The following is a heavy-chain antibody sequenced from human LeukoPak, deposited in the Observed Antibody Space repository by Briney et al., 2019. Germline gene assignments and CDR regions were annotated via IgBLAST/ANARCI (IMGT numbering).Heavy chain of an antibody. Sequence: PSETLSLTCTVSGGSISSSSYYWGWIRQPPGKGLEWIGSIYYSGSTYYNPSLKSRVTISVDTSKNQFSLKLSSVTAADTAVYYCARHQLYSSGWYRPAKWFDYWGQGTLVTVSS. CDR2: IYYSGST. D-gene: IGHD6-19*01. CDR3: ARHQLYSSGWYRPAKWFDY. V-gene: IGHV4-39*01. CDR1: GGSISSSSYY. J-gene: IGHJ4*02.